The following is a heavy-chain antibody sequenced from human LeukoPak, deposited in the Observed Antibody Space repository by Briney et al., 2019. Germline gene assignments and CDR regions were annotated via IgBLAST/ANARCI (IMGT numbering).Heavy chain of an antibody. CDR1: GGSISSYY. CDR2: IYYSGST. CDR3: ARSRDADFWPGSY. V-gene: IGHV4-59*01. Sequence: KPSETLSLTCTVSGGSISSYYWSWIRQPPGKGLEWIGYIYYSGSTNYNPSLKSRVTISVDTSKNQFSLKLSSVTAADTAVYYCARSRDADFWPGSYWGQGTLVTVSS. J-gene: IGHJ4*02. D-gene: IGHD3/OR15-3a*01.